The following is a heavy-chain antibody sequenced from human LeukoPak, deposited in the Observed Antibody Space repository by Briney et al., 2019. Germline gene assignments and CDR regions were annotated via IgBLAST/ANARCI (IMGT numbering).Heavy chain of an antibody. D-gene: IGHD3-3*01. CDR3: ARGFWSGYYTRDY. CDR2: IAPSDSYT. J-gene: IGHJ4*02. CDR1: GYSFPSYW. V-gene: IGHV5-10-1*01. Sequence: GESLKISCKVSGYSFPSYWITWVRQVPGKGLEWMGRIAPSDSYTNYNPSFEGHVTMSVDKSISTAYLQWSSLKASDTAMYYCARGFWSGYYTRDYWGQGTLVTVSS.